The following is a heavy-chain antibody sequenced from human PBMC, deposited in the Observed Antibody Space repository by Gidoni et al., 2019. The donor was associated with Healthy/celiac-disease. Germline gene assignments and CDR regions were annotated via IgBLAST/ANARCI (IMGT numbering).Heavy chain of an antibody. CDR2: INHSGST. CDR3: AIDVAERLGYCSSTSCRYNWFDP. CDR1: GGSFSGYY. V-gene: IGHV4-34*01. Sequence: QVQLKQWGAGLLKPSETLSITCAVYGGSFSGYYWRWIRPPPGKGLEWIGEINHSGSTNYNPSLQSRVTISVDTSKNRFTLKLSSVTAADTAVYYCAIDVAERLGYCSSTSCRYNWFDPWGQGTLVTVSS. J-gene: IGHJ5*02. D-gene: IGHD2-2*01.